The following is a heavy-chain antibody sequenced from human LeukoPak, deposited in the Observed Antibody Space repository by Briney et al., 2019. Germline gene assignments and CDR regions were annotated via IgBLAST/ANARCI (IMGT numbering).Heavy chain of an antibody. J-gene: IGHJ4*02. CDR1: GLTFSSYA. CDR3: ARGDILTGPYYFDY. D-gene: IGHD3-9*01. Sequence: GRSLRLSCAASGLTFSSYAMHWVRQAPGKGLEWVAVISYDGSTKYYADSVKGRFTISRDNSKNTLYLQINSLRPEDTAVYYCARGDILTGPYYFDYWGQGTLVTVSS. CDR2: ISYDGSTK. V-gene: IGHV3-30-3*01.